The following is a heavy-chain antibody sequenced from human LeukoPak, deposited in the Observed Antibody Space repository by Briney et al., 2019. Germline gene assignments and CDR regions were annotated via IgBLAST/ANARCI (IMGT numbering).Heavy chain of an antibody. CDR2: IYYSGST. CDR3: ARTRWFGPDY. V-gene: IGHV4-59*12. CDR1: GGSISSYY. Sequence: PSETLSLTCTVSGGSISSYYWSWIRQPPGKGLKWIGYIYYSGSTSYSPSLRSRVTISVDTSKNQFSLKLSSVTAADTAVYYCARTRWFGPDYWGQGTLVTVSS. D-gene: IGHD3-10*01. J-gene: IGHJ4*02.